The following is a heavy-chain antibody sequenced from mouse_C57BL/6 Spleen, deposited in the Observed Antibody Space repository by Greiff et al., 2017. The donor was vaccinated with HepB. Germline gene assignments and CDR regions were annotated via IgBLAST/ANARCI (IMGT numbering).Heavy chain of an antibody. CDR3: ARDSNYCGREGYFDV. CDR2: ISDGGSHT. V-gene: IGHV5-4*01. CDR1: GFTFSSYA. J-gene: IGHJ1*03. D-gene: IGHD1-1*01. Sequence: EVQGVESGAGLVKPGGSLKLSCPASGFTFSSYAMLWVGQTPEKRLEWVATISDGGSHTYYADNVKGKFTIARDNAKNNLYLQMSHLTSEDTAMYYCARDSNYCGREGYFDVWGTGTTVTVSS.